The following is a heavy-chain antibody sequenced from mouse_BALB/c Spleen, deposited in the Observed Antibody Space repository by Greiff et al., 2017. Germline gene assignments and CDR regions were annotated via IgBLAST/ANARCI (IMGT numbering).Heavy chain of an antibody. Sequence: VQLQQSGAELVGPGALVKLSCKASGFNIKDYYMHWVKQRPEQGLEWIGWIDPENGNTIYDPKFQGKASITADTSSNTAYMQLNSLTSEDSAVYYCASGPWLLFAYWGQGTLVTVSA. CDR2: IDPENGNT. V-gene: IGHV14-1*02. CDR1: GFNIKDYY. J-gene: IGHJ3*01. D-gene: IGHD2-3*01. CDR3: ASGPWLLFAY.